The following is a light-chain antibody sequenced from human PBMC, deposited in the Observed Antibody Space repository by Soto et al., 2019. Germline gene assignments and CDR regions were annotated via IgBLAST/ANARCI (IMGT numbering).Light chain of an antibody. Sequence: EMVLTQSPGTLSLSPGERATLSCRASQSVSSGYLAWYQQNPGQAPRLLNYGASSRATGIPDRFSGSGSGTDFTLTISRLEPEDFAVYYCQQYGNSPLTFGGGTKVEIK. V-gene: IGKV3-20*01. CDR2: GAS. CDR1: QSVSSGY. J-gene: IGKJ4*01. CDR3: QQYGNSPLT.